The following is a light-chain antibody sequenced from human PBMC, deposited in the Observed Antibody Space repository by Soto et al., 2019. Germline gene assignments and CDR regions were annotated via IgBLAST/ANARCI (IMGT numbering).Light chain of an antibody. Sequence: QSALTQPASVSGSPGQAITLSCTGTSSDVGGYNYVSWYQQHPGKAPKLMIYEVSNRPSGVSNRVSGSKSGNTASLTISGLQAEDEADYYCSSYTSSITRVFGGGTKLTVL. CDR1: SSDVGGYNY. CDR2: EVS. J-gene: IGLJ2*01. V-gene: IGLV2-14*01. CDR3: SSYTSSITRV.